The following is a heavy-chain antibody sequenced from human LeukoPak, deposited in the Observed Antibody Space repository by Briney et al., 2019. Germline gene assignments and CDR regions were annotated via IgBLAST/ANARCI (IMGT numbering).Heavy chain of an antibody. Sequence: GRSLKLSCEASGFSFSTYAMHWVRQAPGKGLEWVALIWHDASHTFYTDSVKGRFTISRDNSKNTVYLQMNSLGGEDTAVYYCAREFFGPGIYPDYWGQGTLVTASS. CDR1: GFSFSTYA. V-gene: IGHV3-33*01. J-gene: IGHJ4*02. D-gene: IGHD3-3*01. CDR3: AREFFGPGIYPDY. CDR2: IWHDASHT.